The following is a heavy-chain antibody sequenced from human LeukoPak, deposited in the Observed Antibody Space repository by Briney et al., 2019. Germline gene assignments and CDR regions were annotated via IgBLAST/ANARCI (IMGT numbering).Heavy chain of an antibody. CDR1: GYTFICYY. V-gene: IGHV1-2*02. CDR2: INPHNGDT. CDR3: ATVRDIVVGGGPYYFDY. D-gene: IGHD2-15*01. J-gene: IGHJ4*02. Sequence: ASVKVSFKASGYTFICYYLHWVRQAPGQGLDWMGWINPHNGDTNYAQKFQGRVTMTRDTSITTAYMELSRLKSDDTAVYYCATVRDIVVGGGPYYFDYWGQGTLVTVSS.